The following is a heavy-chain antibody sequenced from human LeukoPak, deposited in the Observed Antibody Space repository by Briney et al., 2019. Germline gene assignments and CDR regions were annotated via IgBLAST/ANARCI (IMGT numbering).Heavy chain of an antibody. V-gene: IGHV3-21*01. D-gene: IGHD3-10*01. CDR3: ASEGYYGSGSPPSLYFDY. CDR2: TSSSSAYT. CDR1: GFTFSSFS. Sequence: GGSLRLSCAASGFTFSSFSMIWVRQAPGKGLEWVSSTSSSSAYTFYAESGKGRFTISRDNSRSTLYLQMNSLRPEDTAIYYCASEGYYGSGSPPSLYFDYWGQGTLVTVSS. J-gene: IGHJ4*02.